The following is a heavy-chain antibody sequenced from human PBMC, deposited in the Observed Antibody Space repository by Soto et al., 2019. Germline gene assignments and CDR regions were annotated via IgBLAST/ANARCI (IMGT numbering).Heavy chain of an antibody. CDR3: ARMTTRYGMDV. J-gene: IGHJ6*02. D-gene: IGHD4-17*01. CDR1: GGSVSSGSYY. CDR2: IYYSGST. V-gene: IGHV4-61*01. Sequence: SETLSLTCTVSGGSVSSGSYYWSWIRQPPGKGLEWIGYIYYSGSTNYNPSLKSRVTISVDTSKNQFSLKLSSVTAADTAVYYCARMTTRYGMDVWGQGTTVTVSS.